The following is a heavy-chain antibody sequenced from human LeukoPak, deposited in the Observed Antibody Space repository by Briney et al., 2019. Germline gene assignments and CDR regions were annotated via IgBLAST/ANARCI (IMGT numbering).Heavy chain of an antibody. D-gene: IGHD3-22*01. CDR1: GGSISSYY. CDR3: ARGRMYYDSSGYYYSEYNWFDP. V-gene: IGHV4-59*01. J-gene: IGHJ5*02. Sequence: SETLSLTCTVSGGSISSYYWSWIWQPPGKGLEWIGYIYYSGSTNYNPSLKSRVTISVDTSKNQFSLKLSSVTPADTAVYYCARGRMYYDSSGYYYSEYNWFDPWGQGTLVTVSS. CDR2: IYYSGST.